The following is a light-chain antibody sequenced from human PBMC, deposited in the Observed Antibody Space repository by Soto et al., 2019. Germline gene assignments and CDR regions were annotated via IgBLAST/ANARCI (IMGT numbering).Light chain of an antibody. CDR1: SSDVGGYNY. Sequence: QSVLTQPASVSGSPGQSITISCTGTSSDVGGYNYVSWYQQHPGKVPKLMIHEVSIRPSGVSNRFSGSKSGNTASLTISGLQAEDEADYYCTSYTSSSTVEFGGGTKLTVL. V-gene: IGLV2-14*01. CDR3: TSYTSSSTVE. CDR2: EVS. J-gene: IGLJ3*02.